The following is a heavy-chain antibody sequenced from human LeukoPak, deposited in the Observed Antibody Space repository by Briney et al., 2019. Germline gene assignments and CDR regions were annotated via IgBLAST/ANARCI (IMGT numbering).Heavy chain of an antibody. V-gene: IGHV3-74*01. D-gene: IGHD6-19*01. J-gene: IGHJ4*02. Sequence: PGGSLRLSCVASGFTFTNYAMTWVRQAPGKGLVWVSRIHYDGISTSYADSVKGRFTISRDNAKNTVYLQMNSLRVEDTAVYYCARGGSGCFDYWGQGTLVTASS. CDR1: GFTFTNYA. CDR3: ARGGSGCFDY. CDR2: IHYDGIST.